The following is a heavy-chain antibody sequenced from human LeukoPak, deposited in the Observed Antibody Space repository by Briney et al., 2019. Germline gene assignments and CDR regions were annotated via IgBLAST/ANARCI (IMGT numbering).Heavy chain of an antibody. CDR2: IYSGGSI. CDR3: ARGGGSYYVTDH. J-gene: IGHJ4*02. CDR1: GFTVSSNY. D-gene: IGHD1-26*01. V-gene: IGHV3-53*01. Sequence: GGSLRLSCAASGFTVSSNYMSWVRQAPGKGLEWVSVIYSGGSIYYADSVKGRFTISRDNSENTLYLQMNSLRAEDTAVYYCARGGGSYYVTDHWGQGILVTVSS.